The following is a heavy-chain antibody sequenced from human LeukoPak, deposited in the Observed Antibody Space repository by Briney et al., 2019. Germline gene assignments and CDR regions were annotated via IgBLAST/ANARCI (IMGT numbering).Heavy chain of an antibody. Sequence: GASVKVSCKASGYTFTSYYMHWVRQVPGQGLEWMGIINPSGGSTSYAQKFQGRVTMTRDTSTSTVYMELSSLRSEDTAVYYCARGGDIVVVPAASRFDYWGQGTLVTVSS. CDR1: GYTFTSYY. J-gene: IGHJ4*02. CDR2: INPSGGST. CDR3: ARGGDIVVVPAASRFDY. V-gene: IGHV1-46*01. D-gene: IGHD2-2*01.